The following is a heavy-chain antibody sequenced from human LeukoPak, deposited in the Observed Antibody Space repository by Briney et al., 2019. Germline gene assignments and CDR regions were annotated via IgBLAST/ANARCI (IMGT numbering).Heavy chain of an antibody. CDR3: ARDRGLGGVDY. CDR1: GGSISSYY. CDR2: IYYSGST. V-gene: IGHV4-59*01. Sequence: PSETLSLTCTVSGGSISSYYWSWIRQPPGKGLEWIGYIYYSGSTNYNPSLKSRVTISVDTSKNQFSLKLSSVTAADTAVYYCARDRGLGGVDYWGQGTLVTVSS. J-gene: IGHJ4*02. D-gene: IGHD3-16*01.